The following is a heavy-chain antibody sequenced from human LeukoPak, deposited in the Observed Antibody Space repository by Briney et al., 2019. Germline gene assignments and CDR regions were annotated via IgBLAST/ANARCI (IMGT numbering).Heavy chain of an antibody. D-gene: IGHD6-13*01. Sequence: GESLKISCKGSGYSFTSSWIGWVRQMPGKGLEWMGLIYPGDSDTRYSPSFQGQATISADKSTSTAYLQWSSLKASDTAMYYCARRGSNWYFDYWGQGTLVTVSS. V-gene: IGHV5-51*01. CDR3: ARRGSNWYFDY. CDR1: GYSFTSSW. CDR2: IYPGDSDT. J-gene: IGHJ4*02.